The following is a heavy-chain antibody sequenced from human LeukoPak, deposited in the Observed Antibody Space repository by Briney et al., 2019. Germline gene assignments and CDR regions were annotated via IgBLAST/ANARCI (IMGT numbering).Heavy chain of an antibody. D-gene: IGHD3-3*01. CDR1: GFSFSTYA. CDR3: AKAELGVDTFFDY. V-gene: IGHV3-23*01. J-gene: IGHJ4*02. Sequence: SGGSLRLSCAASGFSFSTYAMSWVRQAPGKGLDYVSTISYNGDNTYYGDSVRGRFTISRDNSKRTLFLQMNSLRAEDTAFYYCAKAELGVDTFFDYWGQGTLVTVSS. CDR2: ISYNGDNT.